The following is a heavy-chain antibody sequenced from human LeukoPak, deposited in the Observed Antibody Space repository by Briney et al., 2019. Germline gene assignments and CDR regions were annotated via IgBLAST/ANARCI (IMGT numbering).Heavy chain of an antibody. CDR3: ARHPFDSSGYYYTLDAFDI. D-gene: IGHD3-22*01. Sequence: SETLSLTCTVSGGSISSSSYYWGWIRQPPGKGLEWIGSIYYSGSTYYNPSLKSRVTMSVDTSKNQFSLKLSSVTAADTAVYYCARHPFDSSGYYYTLDAFDIWGQGTMVTVSS. CDR1: GGSISSSSYY. J-gene: IGHJ3*02. V-gene: IGHV4-39*01. CDR2: IYYSGST.